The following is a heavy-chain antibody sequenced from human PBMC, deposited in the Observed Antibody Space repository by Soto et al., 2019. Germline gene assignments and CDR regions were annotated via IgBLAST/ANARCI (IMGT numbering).Heavy chain of an antibody. CDR1: GGSLSNYG. J-gene: IGHJ6*02. CDR2: IIPVFGTP. V-gene: IGHV1-69*12. CDR3: ARGDATKIVVTTYYAMDV. D-gene: IGHD3-22*01. Sequence: QVQLVQSGAEVKKPGSSVKVSCKASGGSLSNYGISWVRQAPGQGLEWMGAIIPVFGTPNYAQKFQDRVTITADESTTTVYMVVRSLTSEDTAVYYCARGDATKIVVTTYYAMDVWGQGTTVTVSS.